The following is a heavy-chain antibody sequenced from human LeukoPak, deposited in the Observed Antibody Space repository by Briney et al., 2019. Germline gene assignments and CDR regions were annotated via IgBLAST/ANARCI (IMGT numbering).Heavy chain of an antibody. J-gene: IGHJ4*02. CDR3: ARQYSSGWFRHFDY. Sequence: GEPMKISCRCSGYSFINYYIGWVRQMPGKGLEWIGVTYPGGSDTSYNPSFKGQVIFSADKSTTTVYLQWSRLQASDTAIYYCARQYSSGWFRHFDYWGQGTLITVSS. V-gene: IGHV5-51*01. CDR1: GYSFINYY. D-gene: IGHD3-22*01. CDR2: TYPGGSDT.